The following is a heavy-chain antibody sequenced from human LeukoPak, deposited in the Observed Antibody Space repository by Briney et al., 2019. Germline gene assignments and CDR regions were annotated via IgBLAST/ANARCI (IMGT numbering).Heavy chain of an antibody. J-gene: IGHJ4*02. Sequence: PGGSLRLSCAASGFTFCLFGMHWVREAPGKGLGWGALISYDGSNKWYADSVEGRFTTSRDNSKNTLYLQMSGLRAEDTAVYYCAKDEPGISATRPDYWGQGTLVSVSS. CDR1: GFTFCLFG. V-gene: IGHV3-30*18. CDR2: ISYDGSNK. D-gene: IGHD6-19*01. CDR3: AKDEPGISATRPDY.